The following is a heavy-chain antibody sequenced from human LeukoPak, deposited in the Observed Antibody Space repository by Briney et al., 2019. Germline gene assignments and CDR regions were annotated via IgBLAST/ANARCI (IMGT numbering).Heavy chain of an antibody. Sequence: PSETLSLTCAVYGGSFSGYYWSWIRQPPGKGLEWIGEINHSVSTNYNPSLKGRVTISVDTSTTHFSLKLSSVPAADTAVYYCARGPRIVVLRFLEWSGNWFDPWGQGTLVTVSS. D-gene: IGHD3-3*01. J-gene: IGHJ5*02. V-gene: IGHV4-34*01. CDR3: ARGPRIVVLRFLEWSGNWFDP. CDR1: GGSFSGYY. CDR2: INHSVST.